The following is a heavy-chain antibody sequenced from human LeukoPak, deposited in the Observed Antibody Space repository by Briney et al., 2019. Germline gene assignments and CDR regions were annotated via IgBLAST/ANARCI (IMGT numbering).Heavy chain of an antibody. CDR2: IHYSGST. CDR1: SGSINNYY. D-gene: IGHD1-26*01. Sequence: PSETLSLTCTASSGSINNYYWSWVRQPPGKGLQWIGYIHYSGSTSYNPALKSRLTMSVDTSNNQFSLKLSSVTAAGTAVYYCARDRYSGSYYSNYYYYYGMDVWGQGTTVTVSS. CDR3: ARDRYSGSYYSNYYYYYGMDV. J-gene: IGHJ6*02. V-gene: IGHV4-59*01.